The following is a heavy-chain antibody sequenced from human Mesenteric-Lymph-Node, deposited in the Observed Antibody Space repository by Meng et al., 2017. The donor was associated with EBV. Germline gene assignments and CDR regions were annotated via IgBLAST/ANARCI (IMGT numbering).Heavy chain of an antibody. CDR3: ARGVQVAWRFDP. Sequence: QVKLQQWGAGLLKPSEPLSLTCEVSGGSFSNYYWSWIRQTPGKGLEWIGEINHSGSANYNPSLKSRVTISIDTSKNQFSLRLNSVTAADTAVYYCARGVQVAWRFDPWGQGTLVTVSS. D-gene: IGHD2-15*01. CDR1: GGSFSNYY. CDR2: INHSGSA. J-gene: IGHJ5*02. V-gene: IGHV4-34*02.